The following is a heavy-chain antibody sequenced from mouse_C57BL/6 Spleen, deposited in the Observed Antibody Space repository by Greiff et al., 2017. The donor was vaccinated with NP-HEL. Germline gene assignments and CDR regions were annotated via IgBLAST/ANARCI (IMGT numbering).Heavy chain of an antibody. D-gene: IGHD3-3*01. CDR2: IDPSDSYT. V-gene: IGHV1-50*01. Sequence: QVQLQQPGAELVKPGASVKLSCKASGYTFTSYWMQWVKQRPGQGLEWIGEIDPSDSYTNYNQKFKGKATLTVDTSSSTAYMQLSSLTSEDSSVYYCARRRALNYFDYWGQGTTLTVSS. CDR3: ARRRALNYFDY. J-gene: IGHJ2*01. CDR1: GYTFTSYW.